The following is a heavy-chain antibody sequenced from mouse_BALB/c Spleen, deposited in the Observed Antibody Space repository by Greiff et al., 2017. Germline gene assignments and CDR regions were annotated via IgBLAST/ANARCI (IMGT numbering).Heavy chain of an antibody. V-gene: IGHV5-4*02. D-gene: IGHD1-1*01. CDR3: ARDDYYGSSWYFDV. CDR2: ISDGGSYT. J-gene: IGHJ1*01. CDR1: GFTFSDYY. Sequence: EVKLVESGGGLVKPGGSLKLSCAASGFTFSDYYMYWVRQTPEKRLEWVATISDGGSYTYYPDSVKGRFTISRDNAKNNLYLQMSSLKSEDTAMYYCARDDYYGSSWYFDVWGAGTTVTVSS.